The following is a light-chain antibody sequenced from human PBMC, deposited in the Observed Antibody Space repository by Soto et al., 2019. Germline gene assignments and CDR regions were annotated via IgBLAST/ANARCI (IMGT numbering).Light chain of an antibody. CDR3: SSFTSDRIYV. J-gene: IGLJ1*01. V-gene: IGLV2-14*03. CDR1: HNDIGTYDY. Sequence: QSALTQPTSVSGSPGQSITISCTGNHNDIGTYDYVSWYQQHPRRAPRLLIYGVTTRPSGISDRFSASKSGLTASLTISGLQPEDEADYYCSSFTSDRIYVFGPGTKVTVL. CDR2: GVT.